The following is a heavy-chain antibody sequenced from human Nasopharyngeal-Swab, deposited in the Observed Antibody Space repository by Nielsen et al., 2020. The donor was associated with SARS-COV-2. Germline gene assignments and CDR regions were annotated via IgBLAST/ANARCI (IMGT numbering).Heavy chain of an antibody. Sequence: GGSLRLSCAASGFTFSSYGMHWVRQAPGKGLEWVAVISYDGSNKYYADSVKGRFTISRDNSKNTLYLQMNSLRAEDTAVYYCAKDGGTSSSLIDPWGQGTPVTVSS. D-gene: IGHD6-13*01. CDR3: AKDGGTSSSLIDP. CDR2: ISYDGSNK. CDR1: GFTFSSYG. V-gene: IGHV3-30*18. J-gene: IGHJ5*02.